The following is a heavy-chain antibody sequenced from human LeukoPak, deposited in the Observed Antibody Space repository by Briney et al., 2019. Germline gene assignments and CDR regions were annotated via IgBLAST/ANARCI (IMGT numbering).Heavy chain of an antibody. Sequence: GESLKISCKGSGYSFTSYWIGWVRQMPGKGLEWMGIIYPGDSDTRYSPSFQGQVTISADKSISTAYLQWSSLKASGTAMYYCARSGSPEFYGVGAFDIWGQGTMVTVSS. CDR3: ARSGSPEFYGVGAFDI. V-gene: IGHV5-51*01. CDR2: IYPGDSDT. J-gene: IGHJ3*02. D-gene: IGHD4-17*01. CDR1: GYSFTSYW.